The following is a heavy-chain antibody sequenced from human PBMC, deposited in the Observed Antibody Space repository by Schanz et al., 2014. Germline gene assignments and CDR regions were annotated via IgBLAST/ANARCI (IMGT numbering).Heavy chain of an antibody. CDR1: GFIFSNSW. CDR3: VRLDVHDY. V-gene: IGHV3-7*03. J-gene: IGHJ4*02. CDR2: IKQDGSEK. Sequence: EVQLVESGGGLVQPGGSLRLSCAASGFIFSNSWMSWVRQAPGKGLEWVANIKQDGSEKYYVDSVKGRFTISRDNAKNSLYLQMSSLKTEDTAVYYCVRLDVHDYWGQGTLXTVSA. D-gene: IGHD3-16*01.